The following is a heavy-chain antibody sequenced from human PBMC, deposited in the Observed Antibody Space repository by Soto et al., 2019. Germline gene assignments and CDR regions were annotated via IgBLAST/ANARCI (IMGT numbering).Heavy chain of an antibody. Sequence: QEQLVESGGGMVQPGGSLRVSCAVSGFTLDTYGMHWVRQAAGQGLEWVAVSWHDGRHLDYADSVKGRFTVFRDDSKNTLVLEMNGLRADYTAVYYCSRDRGACTAGACYPRGFDLWGQGPLVTVSS. CDR2: SWHDGRHL. D-gene: IGHD3-10*01. CDR3: SRDRGACTAGACYPRGFDL. J-gene: IGHJ3*01. CDR1: GFTLDTYG. V-gene: IGHV3-33*01.